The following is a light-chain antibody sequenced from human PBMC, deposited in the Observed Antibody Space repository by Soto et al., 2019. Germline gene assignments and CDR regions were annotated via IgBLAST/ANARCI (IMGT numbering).Light chain of an antibody. CDR1: NSNIGSNY. CDR3: GTWDSSLSAVV. Sequence: QSVLTQPPSVSAAPGQKVTISCSGSNSNIGSNYVSWYHQLPGTAPKLLIYDNNKRPSGIPDRFSGSKSGTSATLGITGLQTGDEADYYCGTWDSSLSAVVFGGGTKVTVL. V-gene: IGLV1-51*01. CDR2: DNN. J-gene: IGLJ2*01.